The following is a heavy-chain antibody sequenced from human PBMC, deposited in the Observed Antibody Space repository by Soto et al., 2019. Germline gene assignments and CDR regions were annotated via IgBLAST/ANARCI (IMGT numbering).Heavy chain of an antibody. CDR1: VFTVNSYA. Sequence: GSLRLACSVSVFTVNSYAMHWVRQGPGKGLQYVSSISSNGGSTYYADSVKGRFIISRDNSKNTLYLQMSGLRGEDTAVYYCVKDRYVDYWGQGTLVTVSS. CDR3: VKDRYVDY. CDR2: ISSNGGST. V-gene: IGHV3-64D*06. J-gene: IGHJ4*02.